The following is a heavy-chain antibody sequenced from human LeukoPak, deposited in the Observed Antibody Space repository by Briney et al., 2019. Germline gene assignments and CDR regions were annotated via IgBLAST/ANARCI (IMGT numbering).Heavy chain of an antibody. CDR3: ARDRVGSYYAGAFDI. J-gene: IGHJ3*02. CDR2: ISAYNGNA. Sequence: ASVKVSCKASGYTFTSYGISWVRQAPGQGLEWMGWISAYNGNANYAQKLQGRVTMTTDTSTSTAYMELRSLRSDDTAVYYCARDRVGSYYAGAFDIWGQGTMVTVSS. CDR1: GYTFTSYG. D-gene: IGHD1-26*01. V-gene: IGHV1-18*01.